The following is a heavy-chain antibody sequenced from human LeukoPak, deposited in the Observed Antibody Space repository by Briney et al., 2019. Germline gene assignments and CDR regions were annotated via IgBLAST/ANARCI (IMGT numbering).Heavy chain of an antibody. CDR3: ARDSLHYDFWSGYYWGGYYYYGMDV. CDR2: IIPIFGTA. CDR1: GGTFSSYA. D-gene: IGHD3-3*01. J-gene: IGHJ6*02. V-gene: IGHV1-69*13. Sequence: SVKVSCKASGGTFSSYAISWVRQAPGQGLEWMGGIIPIFGTANYAQKFQGRVTITADESTSTAYMELSSLRSEDTAGYYCARDSLHYDFWSGYYWGGYYYYGMDVWGQGTTVTVSS.